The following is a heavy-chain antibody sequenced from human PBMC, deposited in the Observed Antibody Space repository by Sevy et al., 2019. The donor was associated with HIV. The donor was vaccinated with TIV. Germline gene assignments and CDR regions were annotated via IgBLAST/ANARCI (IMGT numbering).Heavy chain of an antibody. CDR1: GFTFSSYD. CDR3: TRNGGPFDNGFAP. J-gene: IGHJ5*02. D-gene: IGHD3-9*01. CDR2: ISSSGSSI. Sequence: GGSLRLSCTASGFTFSSYDMNWVRQAPGKGLEWVSKISSSGSSIYYADSVKGRFTISRDKAKNSLNLQMNSLRAEDPAVNYCTRNGGPFDNGFAPWGQGTLVTVSA. V-gene: IGHV3-48*03.